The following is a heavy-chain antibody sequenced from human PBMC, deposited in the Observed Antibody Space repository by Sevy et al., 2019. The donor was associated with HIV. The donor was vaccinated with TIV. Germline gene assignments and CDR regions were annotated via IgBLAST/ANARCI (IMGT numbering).Heavy chain of an antibody. CDR3: ARHPYILALGTKGYYYYYYMDV. V-gene: IGHV4-39*01. CDR2: ICYGGSS. D-gene: IGHD6-13*01. J-gene: IGHJ6*03. Sequence: SETLSLTCTVSGGSVSSSNSCWGWIRQPPGQGLEWIGNICYGGSSDYNLSLKSRVTVSVDTSKNQFSLWLSSVTAADTAVYYCARHPYILALGTKGYYYYYYMDVWGQGTTVTVSS. CDR1: GGSVSSSNSC.